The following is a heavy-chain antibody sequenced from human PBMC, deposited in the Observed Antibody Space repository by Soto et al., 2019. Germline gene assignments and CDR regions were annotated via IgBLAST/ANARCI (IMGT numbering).Heavy chain of an antibody. D-gene: IGHD3-10*01. J-gene: IGHJ4*02. Sequence: EVQLVESGGGLVQPGGSLRLSCAASGFTFSDHYMDWVRQAPGKGLEWVGRTRNKANSYTTEYAASVKGRFTISRDDSKTSLYLQMNSLKTEDTAVYYCATVLLWFGESHYWGQGTLVTVSS. CDR2: TRNKANSYTT. CDR1: GFTFSDHY. V-gene: IGHV3-72*01. CDR3: ATVLLWFGESHY.